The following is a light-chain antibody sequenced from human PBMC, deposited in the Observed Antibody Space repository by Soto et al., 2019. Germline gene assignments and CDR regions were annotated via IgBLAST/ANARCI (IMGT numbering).Light chain of an antibody. CDR1: QSVSSSY. Sequence: EIVLTQSHGTLSLSPGERATLSCRSSQSVSSSYLAWYQQKPGQAPRLLIYGASSRATGIPDRFSGSGSGTDFTLTISRLEPEDFAVYYCQQYGSSPRITFGPGTKVDI. CDR2: GAS. CDR3: QQYGSSPRIT. J-gene: IGKJ3*01. V-gene: IGKV3-20*01.